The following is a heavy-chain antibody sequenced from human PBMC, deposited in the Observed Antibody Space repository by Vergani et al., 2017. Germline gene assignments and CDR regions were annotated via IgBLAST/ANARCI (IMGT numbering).Heavy chain of an antibody. Sequence: QVQLQESGPGLVKPSETLSLTCTVSGGSISSSSYYWGWIRQPPGKGLEWIGSIYYSGSTYYNPSLKSRVTISVDTSKNQFSLKLSSVTAADTAVYYCARQKVYGDSGLGYWGQGTLVTVSS. CDR3: ARQKVYGDSGLGY. D-gene: IGHD4-17*01. J-gene: IGHJ4*02. V-gene: IGHV4-39*07. CDR1: GGSISSSSYY. CDR2: IYYSGST.